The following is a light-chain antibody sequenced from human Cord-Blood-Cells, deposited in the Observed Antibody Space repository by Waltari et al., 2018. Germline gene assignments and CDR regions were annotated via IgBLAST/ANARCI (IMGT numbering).Light chain of an antibody. CDR3: SSYAGSNNLV. CDR2: EVS. Sequence: QSALTHPPSASGSPGQSVTISCTGTSSDVGGYTYASWYQQHPGKAPKLMIYEVSKRPSGVPDRFSGSKSGNTASLTVSGLQAEDEADYYCSSYAGSNNLVFGGGTKLTVL. V-gene: IGLV2-8*01. J-gene: IGLJ3*02. CDR1: SSDVGGYTY.